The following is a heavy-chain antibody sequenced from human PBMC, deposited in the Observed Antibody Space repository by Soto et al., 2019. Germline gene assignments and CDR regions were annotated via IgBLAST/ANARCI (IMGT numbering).Heavy chain of an antibody. CDR2: IYPGDSDT. Sequence: GESLNRSGKGSGYSFTRYWMSWVPEKNRKCLEWMGIIYPGDSDTRYSPSFQGQVTISADKSISTAYLQWSSLKASDTAMYYCSRVSLGVVTAIRGFDYWGQGTLVTVSS. V-gene: IGHV5-51*01. CDR3: SRVSLGVVTAIRGFDY. J-gene: IGHJ4*02. D-gene: IGHD2-21*02. CDR1: GYSFTRYW.